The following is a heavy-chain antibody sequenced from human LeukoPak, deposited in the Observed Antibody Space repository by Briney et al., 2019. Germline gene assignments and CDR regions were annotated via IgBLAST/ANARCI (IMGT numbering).Heavy chain of an antibody. J-gene: IGHJ6*03. V-gene: IGHV1-69*13. D-gene: IGHD4-17*01. CDR1: GGTFSSYA. CDR2: IIPIFGTA. Sequence: ASVKVSCKASGGTFSSYAISWVRQAPGQGLEWMGGIIPIFGTANYAQKFQGRVTITADESTSTAYMELSSLRSEDTAVYYCAREGTTVTTYGLDYYYYMDVWGKGTTVTISS. CDR3: AREGTTVTTYGLDYYYYMDV.